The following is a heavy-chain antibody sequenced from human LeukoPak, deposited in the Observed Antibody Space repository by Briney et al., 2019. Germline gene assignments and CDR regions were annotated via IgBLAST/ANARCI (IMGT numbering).Heavy chain of an antibody. CDR2: IYTSVST. CDR3: ARDEGPYYYDSSGPPVVYFDY. D-gene: IGHD3-22*01. V-gene: IGHV4-4*07. CDR1: GGSISSYY. Sequence: NSSETLSLTCTVSGGSISSYYWSWIRQPAGKGLEWIGRIYTSVSTNYNPSLKSRVTMSVDTSKNQFSLKLSYVTDADTAVYYCARDEGPYYYDSSGPPVVYFDYWGQGTLVTVSS. J-gene: IGHJ4*02.